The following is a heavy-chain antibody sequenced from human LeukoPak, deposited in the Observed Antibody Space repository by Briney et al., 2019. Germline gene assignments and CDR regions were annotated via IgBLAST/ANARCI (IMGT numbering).Heavy chain of an antibody. Sequence: ASVKISCKASGYTFNRYGITWARQAPGQGLEWMGWMNPNSGNTGYAQKFQGRVTMTRNTSISTAYMELSSLRSEDTAVYYCARGRLVKRWELLYWGQGTLVTVSS. V-gene: IGHV1-8*01. J-gene: IGHJ4*02. CDR1: GYTFNRYG. D-gene: IGHD1-26*01. CDR3: ARGRLVKRWELLY. CDR2: MNPNSGNT.